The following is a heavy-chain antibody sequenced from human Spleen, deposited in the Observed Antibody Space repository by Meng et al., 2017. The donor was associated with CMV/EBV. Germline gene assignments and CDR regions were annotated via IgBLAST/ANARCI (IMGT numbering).Heavy chain of an antibody. D-gene: IGHD3-3*01. Sequence: SLKISCAASGFTFSSYAMHWVRQAPGKGLEWVSGISWNGGTIGYADSVRGRFTISRDNAKNTLYLQMNSLRAEDTAVYYCASLSAPFTIFGVDFDYWGQGTLVTVSS. J-gene: IGHJ4*02. CDR2: ISWNGGTI. V-gene: IGHV3-9*01. CDR1: GFTFSSYA. CDR3: ASLSAPFTIFGVDFDY.